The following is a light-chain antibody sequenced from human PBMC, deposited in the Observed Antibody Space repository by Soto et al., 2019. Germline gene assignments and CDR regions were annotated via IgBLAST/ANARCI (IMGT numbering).Light chain of an antibody. V-gene: IGKV3-15*01. J-gene: IGKJ4*01. CDR1: QSVSSN. CDR3: QQYNNWPRT. CDR2: GAS. Sequence: EIVMTQSPATLSVSPGERATLSCRASQSVSSNLAWYQQKPGQAPRLLIYGASTRATGIPARLSGSGSGTEFTLTIGSLQSEDFAVYYCQQYNNWPRTFGGGTKVEIK.